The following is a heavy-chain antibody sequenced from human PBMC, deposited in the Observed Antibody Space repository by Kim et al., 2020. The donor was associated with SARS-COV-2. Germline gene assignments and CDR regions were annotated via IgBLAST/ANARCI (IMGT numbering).Heavy chain of an antibody. V-gene: IGHV3-23*01. CDR3: AKGGGYCSSTSCYAVAFDI. Sequence: GGSLRLSCAASGFTFSSYAMSWVRQAPGKGLEWVSAISGSGGSTYYADSVKGRFTISRDNSKNTLYLQMNSLRAEDTAVYYCAKGGGYCSSTSCYAVAFDIWGQGTMVTVSS. J-gene: IGHJ3*02. CDR2: ISGSGGST. CDR1: GFTFSSYA. D-gene: IGHD2-2*01.